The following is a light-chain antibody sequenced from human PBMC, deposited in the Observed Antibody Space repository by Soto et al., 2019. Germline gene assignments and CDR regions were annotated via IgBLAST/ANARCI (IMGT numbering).Light chain of an antibody. J-gene: IGKJ2*01. CDR1: QSISGW. CDR2: ESS. V-gene: IGKV1-5*03. Sequence: DILMTQSPSTLSASVGDRVTITCRASQSISGWVAWYQQRPGKAPKLLIYESSTLETGVPSRLSGSGSETEFTLTLSSLQPDDFATYYCQQYHSDSYTFGQGTKLEI. CDR3: QQYHSDSYT.